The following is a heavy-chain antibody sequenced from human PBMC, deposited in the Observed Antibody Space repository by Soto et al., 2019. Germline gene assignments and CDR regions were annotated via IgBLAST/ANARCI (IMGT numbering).Heavy chain of an antibody. CDR3: ARGPGATTGGY. Sequence: QVQLQQWGAGLLKPSETLSLTCAVYGGSFSGYYWSWIRQPPGKGLEWSGEINHSGSTNYNPSLKSRVTISVDTSKNQFSLKLSSVTAADTAVYYCARGPGATTGGYWGQGTLVTVSS. D-gene: IGHD1-26*01. CDR2: INHSGST. CDR1: GGSFSGYY. J-gene: IGHJ4*02. V-gene: IGHV4-34*01.